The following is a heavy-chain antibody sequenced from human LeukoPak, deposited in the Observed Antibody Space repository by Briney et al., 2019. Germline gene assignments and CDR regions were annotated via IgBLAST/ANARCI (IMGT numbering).Heavy chain of an antibody. D-gene: IGHD2-15*01. V-gene: IGHV4-31*03. Sequence: SETLSLTCTVSGDSIGSGGSHWSWIRQHPGKGLEWIGYIFHSGTAYYNPSLESRVIISVDTSKNQYSLNLSSVTAADTAVYYCARASCCGSCCSFFDYWGRGSLVTVSS. CDR2: IFHSGTA. CDR3: ARASCCGSCCSFFDY. CDR1: GDSIGSGGSH. J-gene: IGHJ4*02.